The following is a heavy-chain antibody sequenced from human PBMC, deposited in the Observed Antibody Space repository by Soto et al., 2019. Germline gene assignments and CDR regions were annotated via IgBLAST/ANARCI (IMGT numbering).Heavy chain of an antibody. Sequence: EVQVLESGGGLVQPGGSLRLSCEGSEFTVSSHAMTWIRQAPGMGPEWVSTITADGGTYYADSVKGRFAMSRDTSENTLYLQMNSLGAEDTPAYYCAPHVSCSGGSCQYDAFAIRGQGTMVTVSS. D-gene: IGHD2-15*01. V-gene: IGHV3-23*01. J-gene: IGHJ3*02. CDR1: EFTVSSHA. CDR2: ITADGGT. CDR3: APHVSCSGGSCQYDAFAI.